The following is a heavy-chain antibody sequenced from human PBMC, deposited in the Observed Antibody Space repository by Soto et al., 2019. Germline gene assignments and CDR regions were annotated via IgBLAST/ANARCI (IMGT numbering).Heavy chain of an antibody. CDR2: IIPILGIA. CDR1: GGTFSSYT. V-gene: IGHV1-69*02. Sequence: QVQLVQSGAEVKKPGSSVKVSCKASGGTFSSYTISWVRQAPGQGLERMGRIIPILGIANYAQKFQGRVKITADKSTRTAYMELSSLRSEDTAVYYCARGGTMVRGVIGYYYYGMDVWGQGTTVTVSS. J-gene: IGHJ6*02. CDR3: ARGGTMVRGVIGYYYYGMDV. D-gene: IGHD3-10*01.